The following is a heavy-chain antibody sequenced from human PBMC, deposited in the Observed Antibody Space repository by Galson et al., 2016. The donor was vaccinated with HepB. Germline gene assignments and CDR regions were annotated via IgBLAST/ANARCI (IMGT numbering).Heavy chain of an antibody. D-gene: IGHD5-18*01. CDR2: INPYKGNT. CDR1: GYNFTSYG. J-gene: IGHJ4*02. CDR3: ARGWGGYTYGFDL. Sequence: SVKVSCKASGYNFTSYGISWVRQAPGQGLEWMGWINPYKGNTNYAQKLQGRVTMTTDTSTSTANMELRSLRSDDTAVYYCARGWGGYTYGFDLWGQGTLVTVSS. V-gene: IGHV1-18*01.